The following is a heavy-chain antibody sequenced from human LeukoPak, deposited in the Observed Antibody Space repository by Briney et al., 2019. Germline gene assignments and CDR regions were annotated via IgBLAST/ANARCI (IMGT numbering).Heavy chain of an antibody. Sequence: GGSLRLSCAASGFTVSSNYMSWVRQAPGKGLEWVSVIYSGGSTYYADSVKGRFTISRDNPKNTLYLQMNTLRAEDTAVYYCGKSNYYYVWGSPYDAFDIWGLGTMVTVSS. V-gene: IGHV3-53*01. CDR3: GKSNYYYVWGSPYDAFDI. CDR1: GFTVSSNY. D-gene: IGHD3-16*01. CDR2: IYSGGST. J-gene: IGHJ3*02.